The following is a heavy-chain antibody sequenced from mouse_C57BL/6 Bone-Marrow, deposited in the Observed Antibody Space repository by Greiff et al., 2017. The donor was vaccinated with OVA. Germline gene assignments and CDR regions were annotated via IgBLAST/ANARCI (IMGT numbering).Heavy chain of an antibody. CDR1: GFTFSSYA. V-gene: IGHV5-4*03. D-gene: IGHD3-2*02. CDR3: ARVGQLRLLAY. Sequence: EVNVVESGGGLVKPGGSLKLSCAASGFTFSSYAMSWVRQTPEQRLEWVATISAGGSYTYYPDNVKGRFTISRDNAKNNLYLQMSDLKSEDTAMDYCARVGQLRLLAYWGQGTLVTVSA. J-gene: IGHJ3*01. CDR2: ISAGGSYT.